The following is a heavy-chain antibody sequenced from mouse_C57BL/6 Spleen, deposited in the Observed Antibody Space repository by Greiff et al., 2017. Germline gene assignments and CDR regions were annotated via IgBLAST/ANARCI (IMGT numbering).Heavy chain of an antibody. CDR1: GSPFSDYG. D-gene: IGHD1-1*01. Sequence: LVESGGGLVKPGGSLKLPCAAPGSPFSDYGFHGFRQAPEKGLEWFAYISSGSSTIYYADTVNGRFTISRDNAKNTLFLQMTSLRSEDTAMYYCARVDGYAMDYWGQGTSVTVSS. CDR3: ARVDGYAMDY. V-gene: IGHV5-17*01. CDR2: ISSGSSTI. J-gene: IGHJ4*01.